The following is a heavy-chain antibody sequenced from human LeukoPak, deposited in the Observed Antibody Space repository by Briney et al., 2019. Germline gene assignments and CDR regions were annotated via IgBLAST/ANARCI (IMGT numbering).Heavy chain of an antibody. Sequence: PGGSLRLSWAVSGFSLSRNAMTWVRQAPGKGLQWISSISISGDATDYEDSVKGRFTICRDISKNTLYSQMNSLRVDDTAVYYCAKEIRPNDYWGQGTLVTVSS. J-gene: IGHJ4*02. V-gene: IGHV3-23*01. CDR2: ISISGDAT. CDR1: GFSLSRNA. CDR3: AKEIRPNDY.